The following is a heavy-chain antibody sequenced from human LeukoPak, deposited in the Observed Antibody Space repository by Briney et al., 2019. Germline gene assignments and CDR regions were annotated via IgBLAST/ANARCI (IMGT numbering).Heavy chain of an antibody. CDR1: GGTFSSYA. CDR3: ARGGDFWSGYSPDAFDI. Sequence: ASVKVSCKASGGTFSSYAINWVRQAPGQGLEWMGGITPVFGTRNSAQKFQGRVTITADESTSTAFMELSRLRSEDTAVYYCARGGDFWSGYSPDAFDIWGQGTMVTVSS. CDR2: ITPVFGTR. V-gene: IGHV1-69*13. D-gene: IGHD3-3*01. J-gene: IGHJ3*02.